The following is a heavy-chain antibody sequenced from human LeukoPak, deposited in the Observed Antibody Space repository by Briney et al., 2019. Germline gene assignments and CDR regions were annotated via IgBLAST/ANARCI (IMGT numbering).Heavy chain of an antibody. CDR1: GGSISSYY. Sequence: SETLSLTCTVSGGSISSYYWCWLRQHPGKGLEGMGYSYYRGSTNYNPSLKSRGTILVETSKNQFSPKLSSVTAADTAVYYCAREDYGDAATYYYYMDVWGKGTTVTVSS. J-gene: IGHJ6*03. CDR2: SYYRGST. CDR3: AREDYGDAATYYYYMDV. D-gene: IGHD4-17*01. V-gene: IGHV4-59*12.